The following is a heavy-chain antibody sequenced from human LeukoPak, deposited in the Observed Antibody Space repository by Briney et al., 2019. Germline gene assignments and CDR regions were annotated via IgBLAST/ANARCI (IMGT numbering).Heavy chain of an antibody. D-gene: IGHD1-26*01. Sequence: SVKVSFKASGFTFTSSAVQWVRQARGQRLEWIGWIVVGSGNTNYAQKFQERVTITRDMSTSTAYMELSSLRSEDTAVYYCAATTPVGATTTPVEPLFDYWGQGTLVTVSS. J-gene: IGHJ4*02. CDR3: AATTPVGATTTPVEPLFDY. CDR2: IVVGSGNT. V-gene: IGHV1-58*01. CDR1: GFTFTSSA.